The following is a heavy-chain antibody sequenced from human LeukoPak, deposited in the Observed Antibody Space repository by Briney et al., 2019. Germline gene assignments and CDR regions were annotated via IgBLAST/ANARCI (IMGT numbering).Heavy chain of an antibody. V-gene: IGHV1-69*05. CDR2: IIPIFGTA. J-gene: IGHJ4*02. CDR1: GGTFSSYA. CDR3: ARGLAVGQYSGYY. D-gene: IGHD5-12*01. Sequence: RASVRVSCKASGGTFSSYAISWVRQAPGQGLEWMGGIIPIFGTANYAQKFQGRVTITTDESTSTAYMELSSLRSEDTAVYYCARGLAVGQYSGYYWGQGTLVTVSS.